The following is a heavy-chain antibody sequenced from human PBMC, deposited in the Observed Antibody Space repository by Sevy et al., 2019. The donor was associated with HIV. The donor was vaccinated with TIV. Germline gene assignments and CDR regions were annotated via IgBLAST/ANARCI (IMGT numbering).Heavy chain of an antibody. CDR3: ARAPSGSQGPGQYFQH. CDR2: ISTYNT. Sequence: ATVKVSCKASGYTFSNYIITWVRQAPGQGLEWMGRISTYNTNYAQKFQGRVTMTTDTSKSTVYMELRSLRSDDTAVYYCARAPSGSQGPGQYFQHWGQGTLVTVSS. CDR1: GYTFSNYI. V-gene: IGHV1-18*01. J-gene: IGHJ1*01. D-gene: IGHD1-26*01.